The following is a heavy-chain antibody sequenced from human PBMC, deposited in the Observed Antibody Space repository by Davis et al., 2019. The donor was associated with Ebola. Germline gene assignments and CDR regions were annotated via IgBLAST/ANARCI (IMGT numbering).Heavy chain of an antibody. CDR1: GGSISSRNW. V-gene: IGHV4-4*02. J-gene: IGHJ4*02. CDR2: IYHSGNT. D-gene: IGHD4-17*01. CDR3: ARGAWHGDIDY. Sequence: MPSETLSLTCAVSGGSISSRNWWHWVRQPPGKGLEWIGEIYHSGNTNYNPSFKSRVTISVDKSKNQSSLKLSSVTAADTAVYYCARGAWHGDIDYWGQGTLVTVSS.